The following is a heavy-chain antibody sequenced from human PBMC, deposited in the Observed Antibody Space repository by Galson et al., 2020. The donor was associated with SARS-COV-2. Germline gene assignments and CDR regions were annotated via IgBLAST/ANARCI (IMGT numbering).Heavy chain of an antibody. CDR1: EFTFDIFA. D-gene: IGHD4-17*01. J-gene: IGHJ4*02. Sequence: GGSLRLSCAASEFTFDIFALSWVRQGPGKGLEWVSTISGRGATTYYPDSLKGRFTISRDNSKNTLYLQMNSLRAEDTAVYYCAKGAEYGASGADYWGQGTLVTVSS. V-gene: IGHV3-23*01. CDR3: AKGAEYGASGADY. CDR2: ISGRGATT.